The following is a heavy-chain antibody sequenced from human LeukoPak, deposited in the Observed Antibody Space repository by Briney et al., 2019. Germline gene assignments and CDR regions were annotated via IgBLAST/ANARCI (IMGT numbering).Heavy chain of an antibody. CDR3: ARSENDFDY. Sequence: GGSLRLSNPASAFTLDDYGMSWVRQAPGKGLEWVSGINWNGGSTCYADSVKGRFTISTDNAKNSLYLQMNSLRTEASALYYYARSENDFDYWGQGTLVTVSS. V-gene: IGHV3-20*03. CDR2: INWNGGST. J-gene: IGHJ4*02. CDR1: AFTLDDYG.